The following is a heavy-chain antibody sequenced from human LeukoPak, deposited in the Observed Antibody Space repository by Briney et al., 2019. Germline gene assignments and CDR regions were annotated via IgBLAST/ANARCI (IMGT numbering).Heavy chain of an antibody. D-gene: IGHD6-6*01. CDR2: INHSGST. V-gene: IGHV4-34*01. J-gene: IGHJ6*03. Sequence: PSETLSLTCAVYGGSFSGYYWSWIRQPPGKGLEWIGEINHSGSTNYNPSLKSRVTISVDTSKNQFSLKLSSVTAADTAVYYCARVPSFQSYSSYLGYYYYYMDVWGKGTTVTASS. CDR3: ARVPSFQSYSSYLGYYYYYMDV. CDR1: GGSFSGYY.